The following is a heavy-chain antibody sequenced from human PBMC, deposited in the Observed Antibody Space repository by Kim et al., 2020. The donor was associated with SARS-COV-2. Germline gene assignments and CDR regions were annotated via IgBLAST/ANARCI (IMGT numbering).Heavy chain of an antibody. CDR3: ARVGPRTYCGGDCPDAFDI. CDR2: INHSGST. J-gene: IGHJ3*02. D-gene: IGHD2-21*02. V-gene: IGHV4-34*01. CDR1: GGSFSGYY. Sequence: SETLSLTCAVYGGSFSGYYWSWIRQPPGKGLEWIGEINHSGSTNYNPSLKSRVTISVDTSKNQFSLKLSSVTAADTAVYYCARVGPRTYCGGDCPDAFDIWGLGTMVTVSS.